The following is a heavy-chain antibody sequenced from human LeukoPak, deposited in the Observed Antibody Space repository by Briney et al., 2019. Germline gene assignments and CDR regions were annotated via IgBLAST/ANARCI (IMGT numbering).Heavy chain of an antibody. Sequence: SETLSLTCSVSGGSIRSSSYYWGWIRQTPGKGLEWIGSIYYTGNTYYNPSLKSRVIISVDMSKNQFSLKLSSVTAADTAVYYCARHDYYDYAWGSPPSYFDYWGQGTLVTVSS. V-gene: IGHV4-39*01. D-gene: IGHD3-16*01. CDR2: IYYTGNT. J-gene: IGHJ4*02. CDR1: GGSIRSSSYY. CDR3: ARHDYYDYAWGSPPSYFDY.